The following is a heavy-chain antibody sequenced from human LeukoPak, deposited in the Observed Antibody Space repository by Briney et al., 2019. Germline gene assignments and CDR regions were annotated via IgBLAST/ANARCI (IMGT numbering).Heavy chain of an antibody. CDR1: GGTFSSYA. CDR3: ARDHPLFYYYDSSGYYLDY. CDR2: IIPISGTA. V-gene: IGHV1-69*06. J-gene: IGHJ4*02. Sequence: ASVKVSCKASGGTFSSYAISWVRQAPGQGLEWMGGIIPISGTANYAQKFQGRVTITADKSTSTAYMELSSLRSEDTAVYYCARDHPLFYYYDSSGYYLDYWGQGTLVTVSS. D-gene: IGHD3-22*01.